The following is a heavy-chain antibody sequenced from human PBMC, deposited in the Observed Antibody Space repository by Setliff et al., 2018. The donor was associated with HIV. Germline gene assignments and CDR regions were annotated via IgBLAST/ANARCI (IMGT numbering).Heavy chain of an antibody. CDR2: ISYSGAT. CDR1: GGSIIMNNYY. CDR3: ARRGTIWHGVDYHYMDV. D-gene: IGHD2-15*01. V-gene: IGHV4-39*01. J-gene: IGHJ6*03. Sequence: PSETLSLTCIVSGGSIIMNNYYWAWIRQVPGRGLEWIGSISYSGATYYNPSLRSRVSISVDTSRNQFSLRLTSVTAADTAVYYCARRGTIWHGVDYHYMDVWGKGTTVTVSS.